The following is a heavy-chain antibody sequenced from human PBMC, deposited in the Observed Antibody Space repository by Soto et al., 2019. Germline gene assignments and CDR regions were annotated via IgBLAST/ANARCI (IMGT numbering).Heavy chain of an antibody. V-gene: IGHV1-3*01. CDR1: GYTFTSYA. D-gene: IGHD2-15*01. CDR2: INAGNGNT. CDR3: ARGPGGPDGPGDY. J-gene: IGHJ4*02. Sequence: QVQLVQSGAEVKKPGASVKVSCKASGYTFTSYAMHWVRQAPGQRLEWMGWINAGNGNTKYSQKFQGRVTFTRDTSASTAYMELSSLRSEDTAVYYCARGPGGPDGPGDYWGQGTLVTVSS.